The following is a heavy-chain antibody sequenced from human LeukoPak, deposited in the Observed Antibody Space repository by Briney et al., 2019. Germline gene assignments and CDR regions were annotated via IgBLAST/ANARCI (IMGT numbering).Heavy chain of an antibody. CDR3: ARDVGSTSCYACDHYYYGMDV. V-gene: IGHV3-30-3*01. J-gene: IGHJ6*02. Sequence: GGSLRLSCAASGFTFSSYAMHWVRQAPGKGLGWVAVISYDGSNKYYADSVKGRFTLSRDNSKNTPYLQMNSLRAEDTAVYYCARDVGSTSCYACDHYYYGMDVWGQGTTVTVSS. D-gene: IGHD2-2*01. CDR2: ISYDGSNK. CDR1: GFTFSSYA.